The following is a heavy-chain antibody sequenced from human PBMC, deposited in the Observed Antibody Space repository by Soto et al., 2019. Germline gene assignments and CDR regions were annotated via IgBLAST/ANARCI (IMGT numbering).Heavy chain of an antibody. CDR2: ISGSGGST. CDR1: GFTFSSYA. D-gene: IGHD4-17*01. Sequence: GGSLRLSCAASGFTFSSYAMSWVRQAPGKGLEWVSAISGSGGSTYYADSVKGRFTISRDNSKNTLYLQMNSLRAEDTAVYYCAKDGYGDHRNYYYYGMDVWGQGTTVTVSS. V-gene: IGHV3-23*01. CDR3: AKDGYGDHRNYYYYGMDV. J-gene: IGHJ6*02.